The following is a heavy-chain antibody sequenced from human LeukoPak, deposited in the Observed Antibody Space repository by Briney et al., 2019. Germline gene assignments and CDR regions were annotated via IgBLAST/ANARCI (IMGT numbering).Heavy chain of an antibody. CDR1: GGTFSSYA. Sequence: GASVKVSCKASGGTFSSYAISWVRQAPGQGLEWMGGIIPIFGTANCAQKFQGRVTITADESTGTAYMELSSLRSEDTAVYYCAIHLAAAGSYFDYWGQGTLVTVSS. J-gene: IGHJ4*02. CDR2: IIPIFGTA. D-gene: IGHD6-13*01. V-gene: IGHV1-69*13. CDR3: AIHLAAAGSYFDY.